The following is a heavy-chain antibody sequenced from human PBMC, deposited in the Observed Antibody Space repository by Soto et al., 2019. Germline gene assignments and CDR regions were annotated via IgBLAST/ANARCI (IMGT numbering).Heavy chain of an antibody. Sequence: GGSLRLSCAASGFTFDDYAMHWVRQAPGKGLEWVSGISWNSGSIGYADSVKGRFTISRDNAKNSLYLQMNSLRAEDTALYYCAKDRRSSGWYILDYWGQGTLVTVSS. J-gene: IGHJ4*02. CDR1: GFTFDDYA. V-gene: IGHV3-9*01. CDR2: ISWNSGSI. CDR3: AKDRRSSGWYILDY. D-gene: IGHD6-19*01.